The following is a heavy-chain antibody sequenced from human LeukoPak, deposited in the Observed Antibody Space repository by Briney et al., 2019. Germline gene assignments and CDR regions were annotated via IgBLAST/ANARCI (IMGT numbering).Heavy chain of an antibody. Sequence: SEILSLTCTVSGGSISSYYWSWIRQPPGKGLEWIGYIYYSGSTNYNPSLKSRVTISVDTSKNQFSLKLSSVTAADTAVYYCARGKAGATKSFDYWGQGTLVTVSS. D-gene: IGHD1-26*01. CDR1: GGSISSYY. CDR3: ARGKAGATKSFDY. J-gene: IGHJ4*02. V-gene: IGHV4-59*01. CDR2: IYYSGST.